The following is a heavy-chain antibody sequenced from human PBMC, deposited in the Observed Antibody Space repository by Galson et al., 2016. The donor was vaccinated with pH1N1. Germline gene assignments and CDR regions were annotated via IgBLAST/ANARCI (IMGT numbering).Heavy chain of an antibody. Sequence: SVKVSCKASGYIFTGFYVHWVRQAPGQGLEWMGWINPNNGVTNYAQKFQAWVTMTGDTSISTAYMELYGLKSDDTAVYYCARDPRGPCSSATCATTYYFGMDVWGQGTTVIVSS. CDR1: GYIFTGFY. CDR3: ARDPRGPCSSATCATTYYFGMDV. CDR2: INPNNGVT. D-gene: IGHD1-26*01. V-gene: IGHV1-2*04. J-gene: IGHJ6*02.